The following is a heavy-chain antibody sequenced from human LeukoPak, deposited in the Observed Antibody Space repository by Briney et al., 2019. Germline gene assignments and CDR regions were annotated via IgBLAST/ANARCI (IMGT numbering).Heavy chain of an antibody. D-gene: IGHD3-10*01. Sequence: PSETLSLTCTVSGGSISSSSYYWGWIRQPPGKGLEWIANVYYSGSTYYNPSLKSRVAISVDTSKNQFSLTLSSVTAADTGVYFCASVVRGGTFYYYMDVWGRGTSVTVSS. J-gene: IGHJ6*03. V-gene: IGHV4-39*01. CDR1: GGSISSSSYY. CDR3: ASVVRGGTFYYYMDV. CDR2: VYYSGST.